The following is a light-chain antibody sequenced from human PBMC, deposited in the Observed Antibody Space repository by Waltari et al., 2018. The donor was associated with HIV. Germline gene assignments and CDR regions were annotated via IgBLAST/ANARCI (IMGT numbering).Light chain of an antibody. V-gene: IGLV1-47*01. J-gene: IGLJ3*02. CDR2: MNN. CDR1: SSHIGSNY. Sequence: QSVLTQPPSASGTPGQRVTISCSGSSSHIGSNYVYWYQHLPGTAPKLLSYMNNQRPSGVPDRFSGSKSGTSASLAISGLRSEDEADYYCAAWDASLSAWVFGGGTKLTVL. CDR3: AAWDASLSAWV.